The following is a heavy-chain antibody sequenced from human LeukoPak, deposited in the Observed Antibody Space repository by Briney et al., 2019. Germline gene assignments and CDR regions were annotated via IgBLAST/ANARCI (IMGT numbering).Heavy chain of an antibody. V-gene: IGHV3-23*01. CDR1: GFSLSRYG. J-gene: IGHJ4*02. Sequence: GGSLTLSCAASGFSLSRYGMTWVRQAPGKGLEWVSTINDGGSSPYYADSVKGRFTISRDNSKNTVYLQMNSLRAEDTATYYCLNYYGSGSYGLYWGQGTLVTVSS. D-gene: IGHD3-10*01. CDR2: INDGGSSP. CDR3: LNYYGSGSYGLY.